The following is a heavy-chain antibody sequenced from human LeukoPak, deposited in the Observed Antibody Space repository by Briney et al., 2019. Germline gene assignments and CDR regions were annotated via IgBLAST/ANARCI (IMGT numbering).Heavy chain of an antibody. V-gene: IGHV3-30*18. CDR3: AKERSIYYGSGSFDY. Sequence: PGGSLRLFCAASGFTFSSYGMHWVRQAPGKGLEWVAVISYDGSSKYYADSVKGRFTISRDNSKNTLYLQMNSLRAEDTAVYYCAKERSIYYGSGSFDYWGQGTLVTVSS. J-gene: IGHJ4*02. CDR2: ISYDGSSK. D-gene: IGHD3-10*01. CDR1: GFTFSSYG.